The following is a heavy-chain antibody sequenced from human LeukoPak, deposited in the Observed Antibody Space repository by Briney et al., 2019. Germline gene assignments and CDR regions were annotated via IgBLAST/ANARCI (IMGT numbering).Heavy chain of an antibody. Sequence: GASVKVSCKASGYTFTDFGISWVRQAPGQGLEWMAWVSAYNGKTNYVQKFQDRVTMTTDTSASTAYMELRSLGSDDTAVYYCARDRTALARMGGMDVWGQGTTVTVFS. J-gene: IGHJ6*02. CDR2: VSAYNGKT. V-gene: IGHV1-18*01. D-gene: IGHD5-12*01. CDR3: ARDRTALARMGGMDV. CDR1: GYTFTDFG.